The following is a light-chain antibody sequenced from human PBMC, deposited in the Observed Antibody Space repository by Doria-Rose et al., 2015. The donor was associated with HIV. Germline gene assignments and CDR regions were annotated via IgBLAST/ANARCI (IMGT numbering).Light chain of an antibody. V-gene: IGKV4-1*01. CDR2: WAP. J-gene: IGKJ2*01. CDR3: QQFYTTPT. Sequence: DIRVTQSPDSLAVSLGERTTINCKSSQSVFPTSNNKNFLSWYQQKPGQPPKLLIYWAPTRESGVPDRFSGSGSGTDFTLTISNLQAEDVAVYYCQQFYTTPTFGQGTKLEI. CDR1: QSVFPTSNNKNF.